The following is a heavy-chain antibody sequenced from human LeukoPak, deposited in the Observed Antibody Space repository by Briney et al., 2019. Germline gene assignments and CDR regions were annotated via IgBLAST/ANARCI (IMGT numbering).Heavy chain of an antibody. V-gene: IGHV4-59*12. CDR3: ARESGSGSYSDY. D-gene: IGHD3-10*01. Sequence: SETLSLTCTVSGGSISSYYWSWIRQPPGKGLEWIGYIYYGGSTNYNPSLKSRVTISVDTSKNQFSLKLSSVTAADTAVYYCARESGSGSYSDYWGQGTLVTVSS. J-gene: IGHJ4*02. CDR1: GGSISSYY. CDR2: IYYGGST.